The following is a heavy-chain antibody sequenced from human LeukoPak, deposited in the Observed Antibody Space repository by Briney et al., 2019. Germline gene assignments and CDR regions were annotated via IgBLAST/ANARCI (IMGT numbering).Heavy chain of an antibody. D-gene: IGHD6-19*01. CDR3: ARGGDLSSGWSEYYFDY. Sequence: SETLSLTCTVSGGSISSGSYYWSWIRQPAGKGLEWIGRIYTSGSTNYNPSLKSRVTISVDTSKNQFSLKLSSVTAADTAVYYCARGGDLSSGWSEYYFDYSGQGTLVTVSS. CDR1: GGSISSGSYY. CDR2: IYTSGST. J-gene: IGHJ4*02. V-gene: IGHV4-61*02.